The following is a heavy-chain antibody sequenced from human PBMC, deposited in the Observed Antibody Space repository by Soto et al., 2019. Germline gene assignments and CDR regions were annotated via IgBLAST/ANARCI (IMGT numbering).Heavy chain of an antibody. Sequence: QVQLVQSGAEVKKPGSSVKVSCKASGGSFSTYTINWVRQAPGQGLEWMGGIIPIFGTPIYAQKFQGRVTISADESTTTAYMELTSLISEDTAVYYCARKMITPNTYGLDVWGQGTAVTISS. D-gene: IGHD3-16*01. CDR2: IIPIFGTP. CDR1: GGSFSTYT. CDR3: ARKMITPNTYGLDV. J-gene: IGHJ6*02. V-gene: IGHV1-69*01.